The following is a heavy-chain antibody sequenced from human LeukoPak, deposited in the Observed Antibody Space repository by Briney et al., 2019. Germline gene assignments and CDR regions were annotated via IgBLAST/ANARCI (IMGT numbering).Heavy chain of an antibody. CDR1: GCSISSGYY. Sequence: PSETLSLTCAVSGCSISSGYYWGWIRQPPGKGLEWIGSIYHSGSTYYNPSLKSRVTISVDTSKNQFSLKLSSVTAADTAVYYCARITAAGTVFDYWGQGTLVTVSS. CDR3: ARITAAGTVFDY. V-gene: IGHV4-38-2*01. J-gene: IGHJ4*02. D-gene: IGHD6-13*01. CDR2: IYHSGST.